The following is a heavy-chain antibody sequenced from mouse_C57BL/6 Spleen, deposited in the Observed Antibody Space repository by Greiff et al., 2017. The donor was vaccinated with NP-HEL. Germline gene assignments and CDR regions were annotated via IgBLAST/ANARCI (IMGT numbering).Heavy chain of an antibody. CDR2: IYPSDSET. D-gene: IGHD2-4*01. V-gene: IGHV1-61*01. CDR3: ARRRDYDEGYYAMDY. Sequence: QVQLQQPGAELVRPGSSVKLSCKASGYTFTSYWMDWVKQRPGQGLEWIGNIYPSDSETHYNQKFKDKATLTVVKSSSTAYMQLSSLTSEDSAVYYCARRRDYDEGYYAMDYWGQGTSVTVSS. J-gene: IGHJ4*01. CDR1: GYTFTSYW.